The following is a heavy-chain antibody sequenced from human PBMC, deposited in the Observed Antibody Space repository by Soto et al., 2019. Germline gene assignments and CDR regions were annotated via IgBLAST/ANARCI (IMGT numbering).Heavy chain of an antibody. CDR1: GGTFSRYA. CDR3: ARDGTLYDSSRYYSLY. CDR2: IIPMFGKA. Sequence: SVKVSCKASGGTFSRYAISWVRQAPGQGLEWMGGIIPMFGKANYAQKFQDRITITADESTSTGYLELRSPRSEDTAMYYCARDGTLYDSSRYYSLYWGQGTLVTVST. V-gene: IGHV1-69*13. J-gene: IGHJ4*02. D-gene: IGHD3-22*01.